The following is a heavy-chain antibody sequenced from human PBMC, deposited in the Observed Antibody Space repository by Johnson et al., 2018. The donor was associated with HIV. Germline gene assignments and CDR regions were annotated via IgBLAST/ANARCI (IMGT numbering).Heavy chain of an antibody. CDR3: GLSGGAAAYDAFDI. J-gene: IGHJ3*02. V-gene: IGHV3-74*02. CDR2: ITSDGSTT. D-gene: IGHD6-13*01. CDR1: GFTFSSYW. Sequence: VQLVESGGGLVQPGGSLRLSCAASGFTFSSYWMHWVRQAPGKGLVWVSRITSDGSTTSYADSVKGRFTISRDNAKNTLYLQMNRLRAEDTAVYYCGLSGGAAAYDAFDIWGQGTMVTVSS.